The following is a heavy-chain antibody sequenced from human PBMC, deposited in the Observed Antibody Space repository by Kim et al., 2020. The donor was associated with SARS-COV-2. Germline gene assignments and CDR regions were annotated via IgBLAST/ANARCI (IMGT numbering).Heavy chain of an antibody. CDR1: GFTFTNYA. D-gene: IGHD1-26*01. CDR3: ATEPESLSGSYFDT. Sequence: GGSLRLSCAASGFTFTNYAMSWVRQAPGKGLEWVSAISGSGFSTSYADSVKGRFSISRDNSKNTIYLHINSLRAEDTAVYYCATEPESLSGSYFDTWGQGTLVAVSS. V-gene: IGHV3-23*01. CDR2: ISGSGFST. J-gene: IGHJ4*02.